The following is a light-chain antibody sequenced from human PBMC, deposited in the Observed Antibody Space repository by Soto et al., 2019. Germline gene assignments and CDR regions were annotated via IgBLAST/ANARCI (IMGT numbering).Light chain of an antibody. Sequence: DIQMTQSPSSLSASVGDSVPITCRASQNIKTYLNWYQQKPGKAPNLLIYAASSLHSGVPSRFSGSGSGTDFTLTISSLQPEDFATYYCQQSFSSPPWTFGQGTKVDIK. CDR1: QNIKTY. J-gene: IGKJ1*01. CDR2: AAS. CDR3: QQSFSSPPWT. V-gene: IGKV1-39*01.